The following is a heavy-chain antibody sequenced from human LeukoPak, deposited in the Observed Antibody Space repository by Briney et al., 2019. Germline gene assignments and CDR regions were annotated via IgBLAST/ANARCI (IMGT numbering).Heavy chain of an antibody. CDR3: ARGRVTMVRGVLNDY. Sequence: ASETLSLTCTVSSGSISSSSYYWGWTRQPPGKGLEWIGEINHSGSTNYNPSLKSRVTISVDTSKNQFSLKLSSVTAADTAVYYCARGRVTMVRGVLNDYWGQGTLVTVSS. D-gene: IGHD3-10*01. CDR1: SGSISSSSYY. J-gene: IGHJ4*02. V-gene: IGHV4-39*07. CDR2: INHSGST.